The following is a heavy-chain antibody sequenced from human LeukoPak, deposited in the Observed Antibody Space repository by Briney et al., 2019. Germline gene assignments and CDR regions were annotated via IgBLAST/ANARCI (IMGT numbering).Heavy chain of an antibody. J-gene: IGHJ4*02. Sequence: GGSLRHSCAASGFTFSSYAMSWVRQAPGKGLEWVSAISGSGGSTYYADCVKGRFTISRDNSKNTLYLQMNSLRAEDTAVCYCAKDAPIAAAGLTSFDYWGQGTLVTVSS. D-gene: IGHD6-13*01. CDR3: AKDAPIAAAGLTSFDY. CDR1: GFTFSSYA. V-gene: IGHV3-23*01. CDR2: ISGSGGST.